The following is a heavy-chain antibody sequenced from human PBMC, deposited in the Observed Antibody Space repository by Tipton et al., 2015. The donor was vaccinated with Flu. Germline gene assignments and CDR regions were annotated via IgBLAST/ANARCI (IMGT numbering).Heavy chain of an antibody. D-gene: IGHD3-10*02. V-gene: IGHV4-39*01. J-gene: IGHJ4*02. CDR1: SGSIRSTNYF. CDR3: ARLSYYDVDLKNFYFEY. CDR2: IYPSGTP. Sequence: GLVKPSETLSLTCTVSSGSIRSTNYFCAWIRQPPGKRLELIGSIYPSGTPYYNPSLKSRVTISVDTSKSQFSLKLRSVTAADTAVYYCARLSYYDVDLKNFYFEYWGQGALVTVSS.